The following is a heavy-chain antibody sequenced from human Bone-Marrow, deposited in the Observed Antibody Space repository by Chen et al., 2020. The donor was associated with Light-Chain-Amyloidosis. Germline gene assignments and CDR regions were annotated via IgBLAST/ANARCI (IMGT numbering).Heavy chain of an antibody. J-gene: IGHJ4*02. V-gene: IGHV4-59*01. D-gene: IGHD3-10*01. CDR3: GRDNIGEVDF. CDR1: GGSMDYYY. CDR2: IYNSGTT. Sequence: QVQLQESGPGLVKPSETLSLTCTVSGGSMDYYYWNWIRQPPGKGLEWIGYIYNSGTTNYNPSLRSRVTMSVDMSKKQFSLKLSSVTAADTAVYYCGRDNIGEVDFWGQGTPVTVSS.